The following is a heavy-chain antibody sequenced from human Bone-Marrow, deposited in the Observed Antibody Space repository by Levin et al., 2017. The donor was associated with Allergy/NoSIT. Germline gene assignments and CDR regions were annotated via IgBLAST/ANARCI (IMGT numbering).Heavy chain of an antibody. Sequence: GESLKISCAASGFTFSTYSMNWVRQAPGKGLEWVSSISSSSSYIYYADSLKGRFTISRDNAKNSLYLQMNSLRAEDTAVYYCANLRYCSSASCYTDYYYAMDVWGQGTTVTVSS. D-gene: IGHD2-2*02. V-gene: IGHV3-21*01. J-gene: IGHJ6*02. CDR1: GFTFSTYS. CDR2: ISSSSSYI. CDR3: ANLRYCSSASCYTDYYYAMDV.